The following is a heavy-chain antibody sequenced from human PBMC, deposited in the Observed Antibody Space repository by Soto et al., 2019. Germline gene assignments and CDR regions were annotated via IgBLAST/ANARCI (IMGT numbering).Heavy chain of an antibody. CDR2: ISYDGSNK. D-gene: IGHD4-17*01. V-gene: IGHV3-30*18. Sequence: GGSRRLSCAASGFTFSSYGMHRVRQAPGKGLERVAAISYDGSNKYYAESVMGRFIISWDNSKNTLYLQMNSRRAEETAVYPCAKARLDYGISPIDYWGQGALVTVSS. CDR3: AKARLDYGISPIDY. CDR1: GFTFSSYG. J-gene: IGHJ4*01.